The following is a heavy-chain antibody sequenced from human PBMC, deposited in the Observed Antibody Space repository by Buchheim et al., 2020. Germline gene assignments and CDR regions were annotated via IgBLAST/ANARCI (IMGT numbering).Heavy chain of an antibody. Sequence: QVQLVESGGGVVQPGRSLRLSCAASGFTFSSYAMHWVRKAPGKGLEWVAVISSDGSSKYYADSVKGRFTISRDNSKTTLYLQINSLRAEDTAVYYCASHLTAYCGGDCYRHTFDYLGQGTL. CDR2: ISSDGSSK. J-gene: IGHJ4*02. CDR3: ASHLTAYCGGDCYRHTFDY. CDR1: GFTFSSYA. D-gene: IGHD2-21*02. V-gene: IGHV3-30*04.